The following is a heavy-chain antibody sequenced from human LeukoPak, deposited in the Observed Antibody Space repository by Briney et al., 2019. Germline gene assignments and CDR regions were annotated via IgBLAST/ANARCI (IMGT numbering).Heavy chain of an antibody. J-gene: IGHJ6*02. CDR2: IYYSGST. D-gene: IGHD6-19*01. Sequence: SETLSLTCTVSGGSISSGGYYWSWIRQHPGKGLEWIGYIYYSGSTYYNPSLKSRVTISVDTSKNQFSLKLSSVTAADTAVYYCASASSGPGSYYYYGMDAWGQGTTVTVSS. CDR1: GGSISSGGYY. CDR3: ASASSGPGSYYYYGMDA. V-gene: IGHV4-31*03.